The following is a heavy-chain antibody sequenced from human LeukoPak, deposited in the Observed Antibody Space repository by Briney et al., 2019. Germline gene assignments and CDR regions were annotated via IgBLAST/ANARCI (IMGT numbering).Heavy chain of an antibody. CDR1: GGSVSSTTYF. CDR2: INYSGST. J-gene: IGHJ4*02. D-gene: IGHD3-10*01. Sequence: PSETLSLTCTVSGGSVSSTTYFWRWIRQPPGKGLEWIASINYSGSTYYNPSHKSRVTISVDTSENQFSLKLSSVTAADTAVYYCARYVVYGSGKYYFDYWGQGTPVTVSS. V-gene: IGHV4-39*01. CDR3: ARYVVYGSGKYYFDY.